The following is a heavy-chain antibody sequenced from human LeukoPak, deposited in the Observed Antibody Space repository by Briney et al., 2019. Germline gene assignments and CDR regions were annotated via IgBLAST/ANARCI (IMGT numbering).Heavy chain of an antibody. CDR3: AKGVTKGLLDY. V-gene: IGHV3-30*18. J-gene: IGHJ4*02. CDR1: GFTFSSYS. D-gene: IGHD4-11*01. Sequence: GGSLRLSCAASGFTFSSYSMNWVRQAPGKGLEWVAVISYDGSNKYYADSVKGRFTISRDNSKNTLYLQMNSLRAEDTAVYYCAKGVTKGLLDYWGQGTLVTVSS. CDR2: ISYDGSNK.